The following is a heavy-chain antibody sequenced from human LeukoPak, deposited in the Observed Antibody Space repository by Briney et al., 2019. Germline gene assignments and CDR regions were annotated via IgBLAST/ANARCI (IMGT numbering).Heavy chain of an antibody. CDR1: GFTFSSYA. Sequence: GGSLRLSCAASGFTFSSYAMHWVRQAPGKGLEWVAVISYGGSNKYYADSVKGRFTISRDNSKNTLYLQMNSLRAEDTAVYYCARDLAEYQLLPQGLDYWGQGTLVTVSS. D-gene: IGHD2-2*01. CDR2: ISYGGSNK. J-gene: IGHJ4*02. CDR3: ARDLAEYQLLPQGLDY. V-gene: IGHV3-30-3*01.